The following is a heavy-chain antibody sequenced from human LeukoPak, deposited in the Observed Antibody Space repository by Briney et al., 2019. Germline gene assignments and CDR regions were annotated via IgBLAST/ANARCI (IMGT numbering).Heavy chain of an antibody. Sequence: SETLSLTCAVYGGSFSGYYWSWIRQPPGKGLEWIGEINHSGSTNYNPSLKSRVIISVDTSKNQFSLKLNSVTAADTAVYYCARSYNFDYRGQGTLVTVSS. J-gene: IGHJ4*02. CDR3: ARSYNFDY. D-gene: IGHD1-14*01. V-gene: IGHV4-34*01. CDR2: INHSGST. CDR1: GGSFSGYY.